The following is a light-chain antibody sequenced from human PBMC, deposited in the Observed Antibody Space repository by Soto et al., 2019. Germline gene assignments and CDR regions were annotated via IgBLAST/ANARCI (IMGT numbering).Light chain of an antibody. CDR1: QSVSSY. V-gene: IGKV3-11*01. J-gene: IGKJ5*01. Sequence: EIVLTHSPATLSFSPGERATLSFRASQSVSSYLAWYQQKPGQAPRLLIYDASNRATGIPARFSGSGSGTDFTLTISRLEPEDSAVYCCQQYGNSPRTFGQGTRLEIK. CDR3: QQYGNSPRT. CDR2: DAS.